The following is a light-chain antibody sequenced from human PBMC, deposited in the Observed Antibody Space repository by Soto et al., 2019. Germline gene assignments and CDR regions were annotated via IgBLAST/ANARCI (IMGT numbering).Light chain of an antibody. CDR1: SSDVGGYNY. V-gene: IGLV2-11*01. CDR3: CSYAGSYTFSVV. Sequence: QSALTQPRSVSGSPGQSVTISCTGTSSDVGGYNYVSWYQQHPDKAPKLMIYDVSKRPSGVPDRFSGSKSGNTASLTISGLQAEDEADYYCCSYAGSYTFSVVFGGGTKLTVL. J-gene: IGLJ2*01. CDR2: DVS.